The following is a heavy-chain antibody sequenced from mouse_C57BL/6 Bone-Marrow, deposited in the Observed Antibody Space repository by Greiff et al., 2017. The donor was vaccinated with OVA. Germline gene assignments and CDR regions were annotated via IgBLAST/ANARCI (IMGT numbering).Heavy chain of an antibody. CDR2: IDPNSGGT. J-gene: IGHJ2*01. CDR3: ARSGKFYYYGTLDY. V-gene: IGHV1-72*01. Sequence: QVQLQQPGAELVKPGASVKMSCKASGYTFTSYWMPWVKQRPGRGLEWIGRIDPNSGGTKYNEKFKSKATLTVDKPSSTAYMQLSSLTSEDSAVYNCARSGKFYYYGTLDYWGQGTTLTVSS. D-gene: IGHD1-1*01. CDR1: GYTFTSYW.